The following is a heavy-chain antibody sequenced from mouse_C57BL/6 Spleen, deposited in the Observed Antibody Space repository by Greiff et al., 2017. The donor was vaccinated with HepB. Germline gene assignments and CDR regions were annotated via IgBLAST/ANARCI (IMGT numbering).Heavy chain of an antibody. CDR1: GFSLSTFGMG. J-gene: IGHJ2*01. V-gene: IGHV8-8*01. CDR2: IWWDDDK. D-gene: IGHD2-5*01. CDR3: ARIESYSKGVYFDY. Sequence: QVTLKVSGPGILQPSQTLSLTCSFSGFSLSTFGMGVGWIRQPSGQGLEWLAHIWWDDDKYYNPALKSRLTISKDTSNNQVFLKIANVDTADTATYYCARIESYSKGVYFDYWGQGTTLTVSS.